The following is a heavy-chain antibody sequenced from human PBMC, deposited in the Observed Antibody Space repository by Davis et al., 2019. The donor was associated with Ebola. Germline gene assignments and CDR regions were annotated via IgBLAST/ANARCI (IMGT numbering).Heavy chain of an antibody. J-gene: IGHJ6*02. Sequence: MPGGSLRLSCAAPGFTVRSNYMSWVRQAPAKGLEWIGDIYHSGSTNYNPSLKSRVTISVETSKNQFSLKLSSVTAADTAVYYCARSRASRGRYYYYYGMDVWGQGTTVTVSS. CDR1: GFTVRSNY. D-gene: IGHD3-10*01. CDR3: ARSRASRGRYYYYYGMDV. CDR2: IYHSGST. V-gene: IGHV4-34*01.